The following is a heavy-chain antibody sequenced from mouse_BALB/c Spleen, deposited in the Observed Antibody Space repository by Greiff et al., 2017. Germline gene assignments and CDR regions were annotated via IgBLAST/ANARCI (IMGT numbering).Heavy chain of an antibody. V-gene: IGHV1-5*01. Sequence: EVQLQQSGTVLARPGASVKMSCKASGYTFTSYWMHWVKQRPGQGLEWIGAIYPGNSDTSYNQKFKGKAKLTAVTSTSTAYMELSSLTNEDSAVYYCTREGYGNSWFAYWGQGTLVTVSA. J-gene: IGHJ3*01. CDR2: IYPGNSDT. CDR1: GYTFTSYW. D-gene: IGHD2-10*02. CDR3: TREGYGNSWFAY.